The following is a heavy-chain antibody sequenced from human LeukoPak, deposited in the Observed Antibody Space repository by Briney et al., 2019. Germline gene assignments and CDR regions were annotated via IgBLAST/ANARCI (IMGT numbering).Heavy chain of an antibody. V-gene: IGHV3-23*01. CDR1: GLTFSVAG. CDR2: IIGNSVSV. CDR3: ATRNCTGTTFYPLDD. D-gene: IGHD1-7*01. J-gene: IGHJ4*02. Sequence: PGGSLRLSCVASGLTFSVAGMHWVRQAPGKGLEWVSAIIGNSVSVYYTDSVKGRFTISRDNSKNTLYLHMNRLRAEDTAIYYCATRNCTGTTFYPLDDWGQGTLVTVSS.